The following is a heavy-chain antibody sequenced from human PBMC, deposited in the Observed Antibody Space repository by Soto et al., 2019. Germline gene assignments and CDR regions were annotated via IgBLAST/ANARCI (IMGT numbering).Heavy chain of an antibody. D-gene: IGHD6-13*01. Sequence: SVKVSCKASGPTFTSSAVQWVRQARGQRLEWIGWIVVGSGNTNYAQKLQGRVTMTTDTSTSTAYMELRSLRSDDTAVYYCASKPGAAGTFPFQHWGQGTLVTGTS. CDR2: IVVGSGNT. V-gene: IGHV1-58*01. CDR1: GPTFTSSA. CDR3: ASKPGAAGTFPFQH. J-gene: IGHJ1*01.